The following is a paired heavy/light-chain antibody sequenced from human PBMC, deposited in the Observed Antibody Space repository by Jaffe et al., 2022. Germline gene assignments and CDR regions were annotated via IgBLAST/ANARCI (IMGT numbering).Light chain of an antibody. V-gene: IGKV1-13*02. Sequence: AIQLTQSPSSLSASVGDRVTITCRASQGISSALAWYQQKPGKAPKLLIYDASSLESGVPSRFSGSGSGTDFTLTISSLQPEDFATYYCQQFNSYPPNTFGQGTKLEIK. J-gene: IGKJ2*01. CDR2: DAS. CDR3: QQFNSYPPNT. CDR1: QGISSA.
Heavy chain of an antibody. CDR3: AKAPWRYCSGGSCYAAA. V-gene: IGHV3-23*01. D-gene: IGHD2-15*01. CDR1: GFTFSSYA. Sequence: EVQLLESGGGLVQPGGSLRLSCAASGFTFSSYAMSWVRQAPGKGLEWVSAISGSGGSTYYADSVKGRFTISRDNSKNTLYLQMNSLRAEDTAVYYCAKAPWRYCSGGSCYAAAWGQGTLVTVSS. J-gene: IGHJ5*02. CDR2: ISGSGGST.